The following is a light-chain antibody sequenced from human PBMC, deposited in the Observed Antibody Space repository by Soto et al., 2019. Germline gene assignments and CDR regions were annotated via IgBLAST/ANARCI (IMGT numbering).Light chain of an antibody. CDR3: QQYGSPTWT. V-gene: IGKV3-20*01. CDR1: ESVRSSY. CDR2: GAS. J-gene: IGKJ1*01. Sequence: EIVLTQSPGTLSFSPGEKATLSCRASESVRSSYLAWYQQKPGQAPRLLIYGASSSATGIPDRFSGSGSGTDFTLTISRLEPEDFAVYYCQQYGSPTWTFGQETKVDIK.